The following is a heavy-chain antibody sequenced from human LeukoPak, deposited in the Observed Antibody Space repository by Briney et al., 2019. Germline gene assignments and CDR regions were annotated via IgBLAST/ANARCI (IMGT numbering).Heavy chain of an antibody. CDR1: GGSISSYY. J-gene: IGHJ6*03. Sequence: PSETLSLTCTVSGGSISSYYWSWIRQPAGKGLEWIGRISTSGSTNYNPSLKSRVTISVDKSKNQFSLKLSSVTAADTAVYYCAREASTIVVVPAAMTYYYYYMDVWGKGTTVTVSS. CDR3: AREASTIVVVPAAMTYYYYYMDV. V-gene: IGHV4-4*07. D-gene: IGHD2-2*01. CDR2: ISTSGST.